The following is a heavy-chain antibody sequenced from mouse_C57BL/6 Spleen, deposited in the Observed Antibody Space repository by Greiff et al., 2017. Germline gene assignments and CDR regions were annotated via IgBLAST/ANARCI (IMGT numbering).Heavy chain of an antibody. CDR3: ARAYYSNYGGYYFDY. D-gene: IGHD2-5*01. Sequence: VQLQQPGAELVKPGASVKMSCKASGYTFTSYWITWVKQRPGQGLEWIGDIYPGRGSTNYNEKFKSKATLTVDTSSSTAYMQLSSLTSEDSAVYYCARAYYSNYGGYYFDYWGQGTTLTVSS. CDR2: IYPGRGST. V-gene: IGHV1-55*01. CDR1: GYTFTSYW. J-gene: IGHJ2*01.